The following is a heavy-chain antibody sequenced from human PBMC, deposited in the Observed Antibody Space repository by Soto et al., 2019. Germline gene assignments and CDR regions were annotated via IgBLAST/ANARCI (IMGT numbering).Heavy chain of an antibody. Sequence: QVQLVQSGAEVRKPGSSLRVSCKSSGATFSTTGISWVRQAPGQGLEWMGGIIPLFGTPKYARKFQGRVSITADEPTNTVYMELNSLRADYAAVYYCARASPVICGGDPCYRLDSSFDSWGQGSLVIVSS. CDR1: GATFSTTG. D-gene: IGHD2-21*02. J-gene: IGHJ5*01. V-gene: IGHV1-69*01. CDR3: ARASPVICGGDPCYRLDSSFDS. CDR2: IIPLFGTP.